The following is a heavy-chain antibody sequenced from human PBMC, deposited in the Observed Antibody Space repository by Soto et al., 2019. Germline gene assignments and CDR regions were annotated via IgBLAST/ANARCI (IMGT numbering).Heavy chain of an antibody. V-gene: IGHV1-8*01. Sequence: GASVKVSCKASVYTFTSYDSNCVRQATGQGLEWMGWMNPNSGNTGYAQKFQGRVTMTRNTSISTAYMELSSLRSEDTAVYYCARGLSKYYYYYGMDVWGQGTTVTVSS. J-gene: IGHJ6*02. CDR1: VYTFTSYD. CDR3: ARGLSKYYYYYGMDV. CDR2: MNPNSGNT.